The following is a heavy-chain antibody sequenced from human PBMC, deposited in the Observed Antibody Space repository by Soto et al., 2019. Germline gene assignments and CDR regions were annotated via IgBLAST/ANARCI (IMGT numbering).Heavy chain of an antibody. J-gene: IGHJ4*02. CDR1: GYTFTSYA. CDR2: INTNTGNP. CDR3: ARDPKTSGGQHWAFNYFDS. V-gene: IGHV7-4-1*01. D-gene: IGHD7-27*01. Sequence: ASVKVSCKASGYTFTSYAMNWVRQAPGQGLEWMGWINTNTGNPTYAQGFTGRFVFSRDNSKSTLYLQVDSLRPEDAAVYYCARDPKTSGGQHWAFNYFDSWGQGTLVTVSS.